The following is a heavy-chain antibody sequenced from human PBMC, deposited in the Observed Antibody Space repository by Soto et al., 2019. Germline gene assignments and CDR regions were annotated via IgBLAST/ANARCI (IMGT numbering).Heavy chain of an antibody. CDR1: GFTFSSYW. CDR3: ARGLSSGWLYYFDY. J-gene: IGHJ4*02. CDR2: IKQDGSEK. D-gene: IGHD6-19*01. Sequence: GGSLRLSCAASGFTFSSYWMSWVRQAPGKGLEWVANIKQDGSEKYYVDSVKGRFTISRDNAKNSLYLQMNSLRSDDTAVYYCARGLSSGWLYYFDYWGQGTLVTVSS. V-gene: IGHV3-7*03.